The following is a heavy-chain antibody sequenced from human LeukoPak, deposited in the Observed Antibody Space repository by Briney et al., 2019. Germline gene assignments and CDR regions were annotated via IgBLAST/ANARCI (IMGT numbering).Heavy chain of an antibody. V-gene: IGHV3-23*01. Sequence: GGSLRLSCAASGFTFSSYSMNWVRQAPGKGLEWVSAISGSGGSTYYADSVKGRFTISRDNSKNTLYLQMNSLRAEDTAVYYCAELASHYYGYVYFDYWGQGTLVTVSS. D-gene: IGHD3-10*01. CDR2: ISGSGGST. CDR3: AELASHYYGYVYFDY. J-gene: IGHJ4*02. CDR1: GFTFSSYS.